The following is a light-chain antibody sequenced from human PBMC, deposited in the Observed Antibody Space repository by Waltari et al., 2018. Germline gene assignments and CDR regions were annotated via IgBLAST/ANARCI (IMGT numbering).Light chain of an antibody. CDR1: QSVANF. CDR3: QQRNKWPLT. CDR2: DVS. Sequence: ERATLSCRSSQSVANFLAWYQQKPGQAPRLLIYDVSNRATDIPARFSGSGFATDFTLTISDVEPEDSAVYYCQQRNKWPLTFGGGTKVEIK. J-gene: IGKJ4*01. V-gene: IGKV3-11*01.